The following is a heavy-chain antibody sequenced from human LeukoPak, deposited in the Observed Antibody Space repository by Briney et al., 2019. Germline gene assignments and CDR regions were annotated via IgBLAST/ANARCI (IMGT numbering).Heavy chain of an antibody. Sequence: GGSLRLSCAASGFTFNNYAMIWVRQAPGKGLEWVSAIGGSGSSTYYADSVKGRFTISRDNSKNTLFLQMNSLRAEDTAVYYCAKLYNWNYGAFDYWGQGTLVTVSS. CDR2: IGGSGSST. J-gene: IGHJ4*02. D-gene: IGHD1-7*01. V-gene: IGHV3-23*01. CDR3: AKLYNWNYGAFDY. CDR1: GFTFNNYA.